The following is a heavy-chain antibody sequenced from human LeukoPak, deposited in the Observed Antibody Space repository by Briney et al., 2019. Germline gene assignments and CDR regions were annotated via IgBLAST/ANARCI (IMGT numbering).Heavy chain of an antibody. J-gene: IGHJ4*02. CDR3: ARVGSRFWSGYYDY. D-gene: IGHD3-3*01. Sequence: SETLSLTCTVSGGSISSYYWSWIRQPPGKGLEWIGYIYYSGSTNYNPSLKSRVTISVDTSKNQFSLKLSSVIAADTAVYYCARVGSRFWSGYYDYWGQGTLVTVSS. V-gene: IGHV4-59*01. CDR1: GGSISSYY. CDR2: IYYSGST.